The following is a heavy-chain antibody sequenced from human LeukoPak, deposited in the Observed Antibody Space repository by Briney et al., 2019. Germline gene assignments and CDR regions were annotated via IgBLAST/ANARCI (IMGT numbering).Heavy chain of an antibody. D-gene: IGHD4-17*01. V-gene: IGHV1-2*02. Sequence: ASVKASCKASGYTLTGYYMHWVRQAPGQGLEWMGWINPNSGGTNYAQKFQGRVTMTRDTSISTAYMELSRLRSDDTAVYCCARDDYGEGAPGYWGQGTLVTVSS. CDR3: ARDDYGEGAPGY. J-gene: IGHJ4*02. CDR1: GYTLTGYY. CDR2: INPNSGGT.